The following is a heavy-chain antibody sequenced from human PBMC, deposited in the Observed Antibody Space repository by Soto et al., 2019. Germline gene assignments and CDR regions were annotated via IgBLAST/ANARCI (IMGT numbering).Heavy chain of an antibody. CDR3: ARGDDYYDSSGYYHLWFDP. D-gene: IGHD3-22*01. CDR2: IYPGDSDT. J-gene: IGHJ5*02. Sequence: PGESLKISCKGSGYSFTSYWIGWVRQMPGKGLEWMGIIYPGDSDTRYSPSFQGQVTISADKSISTAYLQWSSLKASDTAMYYCARGDDYYDSSGYYHLWFDPWGQGTLVTVSS. CDR1: GYSFTSYW. V-gene: IGHV5-51*01.